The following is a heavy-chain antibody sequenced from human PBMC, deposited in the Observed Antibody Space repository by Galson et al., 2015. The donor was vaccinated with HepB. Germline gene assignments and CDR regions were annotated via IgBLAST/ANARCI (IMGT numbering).Heavy chain of an antibody. V-gene: IGHV3-30*02. CDR1: GFAFSGYA. Sequence: SLRLSCAASGFAFSGYAMHWVRQAPAKGLEWVAYISHDETRKYYADSVKGRFTISRDNSKDTLCLQLNSLRREDTAMYYCATVAWKINPGFDVWGQGAMVTVSS. CDR3: ATVAWKINPGFDV. J-gene: IGHJ3*01. CDR2: ISHDETRK. D-gene: IGHD1-1*01.